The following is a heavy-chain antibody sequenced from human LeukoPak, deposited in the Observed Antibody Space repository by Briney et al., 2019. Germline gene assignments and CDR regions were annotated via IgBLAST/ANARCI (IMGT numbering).Heavy chain of an antibody. J-gene: IGHJ5*02. CDR3: ARHVGYYGSGSYYNIGNWFDP. D-gene: IGHD3-10*01. CDR2: IYYSGST. Sequence: SETLSLTCAVYGGSFSGYYWGWIRQPPGKGLEWIGSIYYSGSTYYNPSLKSRVTISVDTSKNQFSLKLSSVTAADTAVYFCARHVGYYGSGSYYNIGNWFDPWGQGTLVTVSS. V-gene: IGHV4-39*01. CDR1: GGSFSGYY.